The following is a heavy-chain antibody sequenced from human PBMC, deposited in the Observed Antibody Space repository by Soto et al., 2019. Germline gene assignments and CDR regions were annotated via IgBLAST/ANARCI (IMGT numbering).Heavy chain of an antibody. J-gene: IGHJ4*02. CDR2: INHSGST. Sequence: SETLSLTCAVYGGSFSGYYWSWIRQPPGKGLEWIGEINHSGSTNYNPSLKSRVTISVDTSKNQFSLELSSVTAADTAVYYCARGQYHYPTLLYWGQGTLVTVSS. D-gene: IGHD2-2*01. V-gene: IGHV4-34*01. CDR1: GGSFSGYY. CDR3: ARGQYHYPTLLY.